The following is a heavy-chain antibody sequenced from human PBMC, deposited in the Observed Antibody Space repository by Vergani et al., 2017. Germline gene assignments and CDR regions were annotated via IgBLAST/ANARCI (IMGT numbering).Heavy chain of an antibody. V-gene: IGHV3-11*01. Sequence: QVQLVESGGGLVKPGGSLRLSCAASGFTFSDYYMSWFRQAPGKGLEWVSYISSSGSTIYYADSVKGRFTISRYNAKNSLYLQMNSLRAEDTAVYYCAREEVDTAMVIYYYGMDVWGQGTTVTVSS. CDR3: AREEVDTAMVIYYYGMDV. D-gene: IGHD5-18*01. CDR2: ISSSGSTI. J-gene: IGHJ6*02. CDR1: GFTFSDYY.